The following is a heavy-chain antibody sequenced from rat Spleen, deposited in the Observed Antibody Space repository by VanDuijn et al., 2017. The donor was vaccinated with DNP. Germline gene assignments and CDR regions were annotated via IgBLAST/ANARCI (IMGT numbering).Heavy chain of an antibody. V-gene: IGHV5S11*01. CDR1: GFNFNDYW. D-gene: IGHD1-6*01. CDR2: INTGGGDT. Sequence: EVKLVESGGGLVEPGRSLKLSCAASGFNFNDYWMGWVRQAPKKGLEWVASINTGGGDTYYRDSVTGRFTISRVNAKNTLYLQMDSLRSEETATYYCARRVYEGYLDYWGQGVMVTVSS. CDR3: ARRVYEGYLDY. J-gene: IGHJ2*01.